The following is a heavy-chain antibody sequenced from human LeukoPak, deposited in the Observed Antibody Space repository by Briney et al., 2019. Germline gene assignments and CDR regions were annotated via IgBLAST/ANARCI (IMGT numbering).Heavy chain of an antibody. J-gene: IGHJ6*04. Sequence: GGTLRLSCAASGFTFSTYGMSWVRQAPGKGLEWVSAISGSGGSTYYADSVKGRFTISRDNAKNSLYLQMNSLRAEDTAVYYCAELGITMIGGVWGKGTTVTISS. CDR1: GFTFSTYG. D-gene: IGHD3-10*02. CDR3: AELGITMIGGV. V-gene: IGHV3-23*01. CDR2: ISGSGGST.